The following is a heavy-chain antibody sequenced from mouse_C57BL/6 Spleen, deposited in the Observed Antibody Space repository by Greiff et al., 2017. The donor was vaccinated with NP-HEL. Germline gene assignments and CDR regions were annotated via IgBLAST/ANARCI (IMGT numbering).Heavy chain of an antibody. CDR1: GYTFTSYW. Sequence: QVQLQQPGAELVKPGASVKLSCKASGYTFTSYWMHWVKQRPGQGLEWIGMIHPNSGSTNYNEKFKSKATLTVDKSSSTAYMQLSSLTSEDSAVYYSARKDDYDVRAMDYWGQGTSVTVSS. CDR2: IHPNSGST. V-gene: IGHV1-64*01. D-gene: IGHD2-4*01. J-gene: IGHJ4*01. CDR3: ARKDDYDVRAMDY.